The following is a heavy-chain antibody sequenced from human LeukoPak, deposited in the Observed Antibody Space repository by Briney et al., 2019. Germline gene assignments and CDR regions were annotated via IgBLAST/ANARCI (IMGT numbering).Heavy chain of an antibody. V-gene: IGHV1-8*03. Sequence: ASVKVSCKASGYTFTSYDINWVRQATGQGLEWMGWMNPNSGNTGYAQKFQGRVTITRNTSISTAYMELSSLRSEDTAVYYCARGRAIFGVVIHYYFDYWGQGTLVTVSS. CDR3: ARGRAIFGVVIHYYFDY. CDR1: GYTFTSYD. J-gene: IGHJ4*02. CDR2: MNPNSGNT. D-gene: IGHD3-3*01.